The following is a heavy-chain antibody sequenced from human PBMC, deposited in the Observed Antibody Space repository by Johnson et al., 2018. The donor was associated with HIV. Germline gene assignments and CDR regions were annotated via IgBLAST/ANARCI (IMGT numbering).Heavy chain of an antibody. CDR1: NFTFKDFY. V-gene: IGHV3-11*04. Sequence: QMLLVESGGDLIKPGGSLRLSCAVSNFTFKDFYMRWIRQAPGKGLEWLSYISGSGFDTYYADSVNGRFTISRDNAKNSLFLQMNGLRAEDTAVYYCARAPYNWNLGLFDACDVWGQGTKVTVS. CDR2: ISGSGFDT. J-gene: IGHJ3*01. CDR3: ARAPYNWNLGLFDACDV. D-gene: IGHD1-7*01.